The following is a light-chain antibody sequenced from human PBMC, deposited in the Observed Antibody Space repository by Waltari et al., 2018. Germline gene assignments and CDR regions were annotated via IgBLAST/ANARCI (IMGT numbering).Light chain of an antibody. Sequence: EIVLTQSPGTLSLSPGESATLSCRASQSVGSNYLAWYQQRPGQAPRLLIYGATSRATGVPDRFSGRGSGTDFTLYISRLEAEYFAVYYCQHYVRTWAFGQGTKVEIK. CDR1: QSVGSNY. CDR3: QHYVRTWA. V-gene: IGKV3-20*01. CDR2: GAT. J-gene: IGKJ1*01.